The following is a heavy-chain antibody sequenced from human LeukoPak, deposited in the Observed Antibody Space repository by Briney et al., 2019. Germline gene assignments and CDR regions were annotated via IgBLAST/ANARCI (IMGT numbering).Heavy chain of an antibody. CDR1: GVTVSSNY. CDR2: IYSGGST. J-gene: IGHJ3*02. D-gene: IGHD7-27*01. V-gene: IGHV3-66*01. Sequence: GGSLRLSCAASGVTVSSNYMSWVRQAPGKGLEWVSVIYSGGSTYYADSVKGRFTISRDNSKNTLYLQINSLRAEDTAVYYCARNWENDFEIWGQGTMVTLSS. CDR3: ARNWENDFEI.